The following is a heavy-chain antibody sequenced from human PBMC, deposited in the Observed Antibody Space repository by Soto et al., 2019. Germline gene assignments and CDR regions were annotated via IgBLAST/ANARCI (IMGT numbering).Heavy chain of an antibody. CDR1: GASISSYY. D-gene: IGHD3-22*01. V-gene: IGHV4-59*01. CDR2: IYYSGST. Sequence: SETLSLTCTVSGASISSYYWSWIRQPPGKGLEWIAYIYYSGSTNYNPSLKSRLTMSIDASKKQVSLKLSSVTAADTAVYYCESHYDSSGYYLPYWGQGTLVTVSS. CDR3: ESHYDSSGYYLPY. J-gene: IGHJ4*02.